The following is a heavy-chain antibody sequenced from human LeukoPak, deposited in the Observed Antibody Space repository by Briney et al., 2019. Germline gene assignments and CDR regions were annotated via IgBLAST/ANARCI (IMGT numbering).Heavy chain of an antibody. D-gene: IGHD2-21*02. V-gene: IGHV1-8*01. CDR2: MSASSGNT. Sequence: ASVKVSCKASGYTLTNYDINWVRQATGQGLEWLGWMSASSGNTDYAQKFQGRVSMTRATSITTAYLELSSLTFEDTAVYYCARTPPKGDIDYWGQGTLVTVSS. J-gene: IGHJ4*02. CDR3: ARTPPKGDIDY. CDR1: GYTLTNYD.